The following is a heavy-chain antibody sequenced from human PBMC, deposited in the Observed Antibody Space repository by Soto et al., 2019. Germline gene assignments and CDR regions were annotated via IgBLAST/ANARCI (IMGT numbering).Heavy chain of an antibody. CDR2: IDSGGST. D-gene: IGHD5-12*01. CDR1: GFTVSSKY. CDR3: AKDFHSGHGYPDAFDI. Sequence: PGGSLRLSCAASGFTVSSKYMTWVRQAPGKGLEWVSLIDSGGSTYYADSVKGRFTISRDSSKNTLYLQMNSLRAEDTAVYYCAKDFHSGHGYPDAFDIWGQGTMVTVSS. V-gene: IGHV3-66*01. J-gene: IGHJ3*02.